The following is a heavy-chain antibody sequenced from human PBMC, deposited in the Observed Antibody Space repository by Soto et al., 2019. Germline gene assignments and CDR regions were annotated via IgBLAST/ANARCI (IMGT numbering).Heavy chain of an antibody. J-gene: IGHJ5*02. CDR2: IIPIFGTA. CDR1: GGTFSSYA. Sequence: QVQLVQSGAEVKKPGSSVNVSCKASGGTFSSYAISWVRQAPGQALEWMGGIIPIFGTANYAQKFQSRVTITADESTSTAYMELSSLRSEDTAVYYCARFLQLHNWFDPWGQGTLVTVSS. CDR3: ARFLQLHNWFDP. V-gene: IGHV1-69*01. D-gene: IGHD5-18*01.